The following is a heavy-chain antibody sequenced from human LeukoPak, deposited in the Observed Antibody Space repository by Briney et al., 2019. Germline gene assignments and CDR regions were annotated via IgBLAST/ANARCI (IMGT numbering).Heavy chain of an antibody. Sequence: GGSLRLSCAASGITFSSYAMNWVRQAPGKGLEWVSSISGSGGSTYYADSVKGRFTISRDNSKNTLYLQMNSLRAEDTAVYYCAKAPSADYYYMDVWGKGTTVTVSS. V-gene: IGHV3-23*01. CDR1: GITFSSYA. CDR2: ISGSGGST. CDR3: AKAPSADYYYMDV. J-gene: IGHJ6*03.